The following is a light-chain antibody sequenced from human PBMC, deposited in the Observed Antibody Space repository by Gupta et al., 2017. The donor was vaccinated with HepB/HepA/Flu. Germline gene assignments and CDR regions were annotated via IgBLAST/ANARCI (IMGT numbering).Light chain of an antibody. Sequence: QSVLTQPPSVSGAPGQRVTLPCPGSSSNIGAGYDVHWYQQLPGTAPKLLIYGNSNRPSGVPDRFSGSKSGTSASLAITGLQAEDEADYYCQSYDSSLSVWVFGGGTKLTVL. V-gene: IGLV1-40*01. CDR2: GNS. J-gene: IGLJ3*02. CDR1: SSNIGAGYD. CDR3: QSYDSSLSVWV.